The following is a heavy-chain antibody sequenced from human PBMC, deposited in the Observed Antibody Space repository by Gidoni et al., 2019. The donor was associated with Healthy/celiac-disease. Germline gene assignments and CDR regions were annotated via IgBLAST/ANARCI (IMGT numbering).Heavy chain of an antibody. CDR3: AKSSSRRSVVAATRYYYYYGMDV. Sequence: EVQLLASGGGLVQPGGSLRLPFPASGVTVSSYALCRGRQAPGKGLECVSDISGSGGSTYYADSVKGRFTISRDNSKNTLYLQMNSLRAEDTAVYYCAKSSSRRSVVAATRYYYYYGMDVWGQGTTVTVSS. CDR2: ISGSGGST. J-gene: IGHJ6*02. CDR1: GVTVSSYA. V-gene: IGHV3-23*01. D-gene: IGHD2-15*01.